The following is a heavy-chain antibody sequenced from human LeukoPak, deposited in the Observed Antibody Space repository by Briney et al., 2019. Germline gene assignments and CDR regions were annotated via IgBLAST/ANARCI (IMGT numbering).Heavy chain of an antibody. J-gene: IGHJ4*02. D-gene: IGHD3-9*01. CDR2: ISSSSSYI. Sequence: GGSLRLSCAAFGFTFSSYSMNWVRQAPGKGLEWVSSISSSSSYIYYADSVKGRFTISRDNAKNSLYLQMNSLRAEDTAVYYCARGRFTFDWFFDYWGQGTLVTVSS. CDR1: GFTFSSYS. V-gene: IGHV3-21*01. CDR3: ARGRFTFDWFFDY.